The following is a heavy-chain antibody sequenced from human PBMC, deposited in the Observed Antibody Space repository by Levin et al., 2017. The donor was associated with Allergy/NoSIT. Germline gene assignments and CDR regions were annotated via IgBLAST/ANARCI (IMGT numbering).Heavy chain of an antibody. CDR3: ARDGYRSGSKTNCFDY. D-gene: IGHD6-19*01. J-gene: IGHJ4*02. CDR2: INPNSGDT. CDR1: GYTLTGHY. V-gene: IGHV1-2*04. Sequence: GESLKISCKASGYTLTGHYIHWVRQAPGQGLEWMGWINPNSGDTNYAQNFQGWVTMTRDTSINTAYMELSRLKSDDTAVYYCARDGYRSGSKTNCFDYWGPGTLVTVSS.